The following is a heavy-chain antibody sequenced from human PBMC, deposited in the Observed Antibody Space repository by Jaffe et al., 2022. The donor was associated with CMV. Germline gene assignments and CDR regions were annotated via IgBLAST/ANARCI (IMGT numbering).Heavy chain of an antibody. V-gene: IGHV1-69*09. J-gene: IGHJ4*02. Sequence: QVQLVQSGAEVKKPGSSVKVSCKASRGTFSSYAISWVRQAPGQGLEWMGRIIPILGIGDYAQTFQDRVTITADKSTYTVHMELSSLRSEDTAVYYCARGVSTSSWSDPTPRYGRAEFDNWGQGTLVTVSS. CDR2: IIPILGIG. CDR3: ARGVSTSSWSDPTPRYGRAEFDN. CDR1: RGTFSSYA. D-gene: IGHD6-13*01.